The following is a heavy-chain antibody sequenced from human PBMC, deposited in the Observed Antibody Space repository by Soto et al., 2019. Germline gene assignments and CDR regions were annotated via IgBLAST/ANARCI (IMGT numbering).Heavy chain of an antibody. CDR2: IYYSGST. Sequence: PSETLSLTCTVSGYSISAYSWSWVRQPPGKGLEWIGYIYYSGSTNYNPSLKSRVTIPVDTSKNQFSLKLSSVTAADTAVYYCARAQKQWLTIASFDYWGQGTLVTVSS. D-gene: IGHD6-19*01. CDR1: GYSISAYS. V-gene: IGHV4-59*01. J-gene: IGHJ4*02. CDR3: ARAQKQWLTIASFDY.